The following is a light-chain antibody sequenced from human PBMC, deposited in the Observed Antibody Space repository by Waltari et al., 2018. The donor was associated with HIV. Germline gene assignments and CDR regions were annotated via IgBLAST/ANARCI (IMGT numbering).Light chain of an antibody. Sequence: DIQMTQAPSSLSAYVGHRVTITCRASQIIANYLNWYQHKPGKAPKVLIFAAATLQSWVPARFSGTGYGTDFSLTITSLQREDFATYYCQQTYITPRTFGQGTKVEIK. CDR1: QIIANY. CDR2: AAA. J-gene: IGKJ1*01. V-gene: IGKV1-39*01. CDR3: QQTYITPRT.